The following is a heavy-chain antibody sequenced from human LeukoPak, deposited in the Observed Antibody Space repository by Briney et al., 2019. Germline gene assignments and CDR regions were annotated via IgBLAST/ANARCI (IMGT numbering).Heavy chain of an antibody. Sequence: ASVKVSCKASGYTFTSYYMHWVRQAPGQGLEWMGWINPNSGGTNYAQKFQGRVTMTRDTSISTAYMELSRLRSDDTAVYYCARDDGSGSYRIDYWGQGTLVTVSS. CDR3: ARDDGSGSYRIDY. CDR1: GYTFTSYY. V-gene: IGHV1-2*02. D-gene: IGHD3-10*01. CDR2: INPNSGGT. J-gene: IGHJ4*02.